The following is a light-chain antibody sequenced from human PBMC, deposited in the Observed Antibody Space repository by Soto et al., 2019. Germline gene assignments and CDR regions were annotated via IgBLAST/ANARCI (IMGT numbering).Light chain of an antibody. V-gene: IGKV3-11*01. J-gene: IGKJ1*01. CDR3: QERGTCPLT. CDR1: QSVSSY. CDR2: DAS. Sequence: EIVLTQSPATLSLSPGERATLSCRASQSVSSYFAWYQQKPGQAPRLLIYDASNRATGIPARFSGSGSGTDFTLTISSLEPEDFAVYYYQERGTCPLTFARGP.